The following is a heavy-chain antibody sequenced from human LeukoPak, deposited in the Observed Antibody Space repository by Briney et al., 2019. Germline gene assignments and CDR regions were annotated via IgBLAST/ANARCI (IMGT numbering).Heavy chain of an antibody. Sequence: GGSLRLSCAASGFPFGKAWMSRVRQAPGKGLEWVGLIKRKTDGGTTDYAAPMKGRFTISRDDSKNTLYLQVNSLKTEDTAVYYCATGDYGAFDIWGQGTMVTVSS. CDR2: IKRKTDGGTT. D-gene: IGHD4-17*01. CDR3: ATGDYGAFDI. J-gene: IGHJ3*02. V-gene: IGHV3-15*01. CDR1: GFPFGKAW.